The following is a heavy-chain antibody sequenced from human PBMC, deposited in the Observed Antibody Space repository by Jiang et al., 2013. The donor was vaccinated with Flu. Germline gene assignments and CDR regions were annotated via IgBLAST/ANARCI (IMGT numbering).Heavy chain of an antibody. CDR1: GYTFAGYY. Sequence: SGAEVKKPGASVKVSCKASGYTFAGYYMHWVRQAPGQGLEWMGWINPNSGGTNYAQKFQGWVTMTRDASISTAYMELSRLRSDDTAVYYCARSHNPPRETKPEYCGGDCFHMDVWGQGTTVTVSS. V-gene: IGHV1-2*04. CDR2: INPNSGGT. D-gene: IGHD2-21*02. CDR3: ARSHNPPRETKPEYCGGDCFHMDV. J-gene: IGHJ6*02.